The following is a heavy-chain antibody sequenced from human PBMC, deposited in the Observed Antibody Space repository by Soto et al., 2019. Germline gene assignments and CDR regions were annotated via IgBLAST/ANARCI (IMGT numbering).Heavy chain of an antibody. CDR2: ISGSGGST. CDR1: GFTFSSYA. D-gene: IGHD6-19*01. J-gene: IGHJ4*02. CDR3: AKDEIIAVAGTFLY. V-gene: IGHV3-23*01. Sequence: EVQLLESGGGLVQPGGSLRLSCAASGFTFSSYAMSWVRQAPGKGLEWVSAISGSGGSTYYADSVKGRFTISRDNSKNTMDLQMNSLRAEDTAVYDCAKDEIIAVAGTFLYWGQGTLVTVSS.